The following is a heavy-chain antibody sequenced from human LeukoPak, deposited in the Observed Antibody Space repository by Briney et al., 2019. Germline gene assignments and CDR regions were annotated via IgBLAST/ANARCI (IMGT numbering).Heavy chain of an antibody. J-gene: IGHJ6*03. D-gene: IGHD3/OR15-3a*01. CDR1: GDAISSSSWN. CDR3: EGSWTFRHHSYTDV. Sequence: SETLSLMCTVYGDAISSSSWNLGWIRQPPGKGLEWIGSIYYSGSTYYNPSLKSRVTISVDTSKKHFSLKLSSVTAADTAVYYCEGSWTFRHHSYTDVWGKRTTVTVSS. CDR2: IYYSGST. V-gene: IGHV4-39*01.